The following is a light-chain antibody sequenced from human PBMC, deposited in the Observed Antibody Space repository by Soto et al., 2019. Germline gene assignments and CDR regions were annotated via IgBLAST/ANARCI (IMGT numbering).Light chain of an antibody. CDR2: EVT. J-gene: IGLJ3*02. CDR1: SNDVGNYNY. Sequence: QSVLTQPASVSGSPRQSITISCTGTSNDVGNYNYVSWYQQYPGKAPKLIIYEVTNRPSGVSNRFSGSKSGNTASLTISGLQTDDEADYYCSSYTSSTTLVFGGGTKLTVL. CDR3: SSYTSSTTLV. V-gene: IGLV2-14*01.